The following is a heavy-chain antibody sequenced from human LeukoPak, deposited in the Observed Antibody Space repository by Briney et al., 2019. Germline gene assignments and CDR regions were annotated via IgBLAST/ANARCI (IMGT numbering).Heavy chain of an antibody. Sequence: ASVKVSCKASGYTFTGYYMHWVRQAPGQGLEWMGWINPNSGGTNYAQKFQGRVTMTRDTSISSAYMELSRLRSDDTAVYYCARDRSGSYEYWFDSWGQGTLVTVSS. V-gene: IGHV1-2*02. CDR1: GYTFTGYY. J-gene: IGHJ5*01. CDR3: ARDRSGSYEYWFDS. D-gene: IGHD1-26*01. CDR2: INPNSGGT.